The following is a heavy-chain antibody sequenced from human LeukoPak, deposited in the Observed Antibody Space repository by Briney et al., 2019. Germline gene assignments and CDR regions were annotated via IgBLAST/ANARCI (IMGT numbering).Heavy chain of an antibody. J-gene: IGHJ4*02. CDR3: AKDRGGRLGGFDY. Sequence: GXSLXLSCAVSGFTFSSYAMNWVRQAPGKGLEWVSFISGDGGSTYYADSVKGRFTISRDNSKNTVYLQMNRLRAEETSVYYCAKDRGGRLGGFDYWGQGTLVTVSS. V-gene: IGHV3-23*01. CDR1: GFTFSSYA. CDR2: ISGDGGST. D-gene: IGHD2-15*01.